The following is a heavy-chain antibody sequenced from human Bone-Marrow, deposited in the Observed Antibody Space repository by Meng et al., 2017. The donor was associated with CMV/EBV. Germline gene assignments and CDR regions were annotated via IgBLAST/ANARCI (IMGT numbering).Heavy chain of an antibody. CDR3: AREWYCSSTSCQSPGAVDI. CDR2: IYYSGST. J-gene: IGHJ3*02. D-gene: IGHD2-2*01. CDR1: GGSISSYY. Sequence: SETLSLTCTVAGGSISSYYWSWIRQPPGKGLEWIGYIYYSGSTSYNPSLKSRVTISVDTSKNQFSLKLSSVTAADTAVYYCAREWYCSSTSCQSPGAVDIWGQGTMVTVSS. V-gene: IGHV4-59*01.